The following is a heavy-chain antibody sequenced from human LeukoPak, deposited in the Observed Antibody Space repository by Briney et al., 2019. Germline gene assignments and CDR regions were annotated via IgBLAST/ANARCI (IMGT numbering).Heavy chain of an antibody. Sequence: GGSLRLSCAASGFTFSSYSMNWVRQAPGKGPEWVSYISSFSSTIYYADSVKGRFTISRDNAKNSLYLQMNSLRAEDTAVYYCAKDRRGSQYYFDYWGQGTLVTVSS. CDR3: AKDRRGSQYYFDY. CDR1: GFTFSSYS. CDR2: ISSFSSTI. J-gene: IGHJ4*02. V-gene: IGHV3-48*01. D-gene: IGHD3-16*01.